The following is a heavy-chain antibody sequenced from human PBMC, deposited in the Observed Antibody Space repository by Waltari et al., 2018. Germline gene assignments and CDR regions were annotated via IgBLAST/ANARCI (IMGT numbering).Heavy chain of an antibody. V-gene: IGHV4-4*02. Sequence: QVQLQESGPGLVKPSGTLSLTCAVSGGSISSSNWWSWVRQPPGKGLEWIGEIYHSGSTNYSPSLKSRVTISVDKSKNQFSLKLSSVTAADTAVYYCARRIVLVVYASHGGFDPWGQGTLVTVSS. CDR1: GGSISSSNW. J-gene: IGHJ5*02. CDR2: IYHSGST. D-gene: IGHD2-8*02. CDR3: ARRIVLVVYASHGGFDP.